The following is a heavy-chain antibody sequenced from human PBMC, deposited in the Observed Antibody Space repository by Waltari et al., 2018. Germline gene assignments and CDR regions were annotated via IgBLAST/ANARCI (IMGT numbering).Heavy chain of an antibody. V-gene: IGHV1-8*01. CDR1: GYTFTSYD. Sequence: QVQLVQSGAEVKKPGASVKVSCKASGYTFTSYDINWVRQATGQGLEWMGWMNPNSGNTGYAQKFQGRVTMTRNTSISTAYMELSSLRSEDTAVYYCARGGYDFWSGYYTLYYYYYYMDVWGKGTTVTVSS. D-gene: IGHD3-3*01. CDR2: MNPNSGNT. J-gene: IGHJ6*03. CDR3: ARGGYDFWSGYYTLYYYYYYMDV.